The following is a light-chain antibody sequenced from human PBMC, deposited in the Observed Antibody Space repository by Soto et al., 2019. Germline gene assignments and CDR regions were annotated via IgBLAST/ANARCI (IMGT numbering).Light chain of an antibody. Sequence: QSALTQPASVSGSPGQSITISCTGTSSDVGGYNYVSWYQQHPGKAPKLMIYEVSSRPSGVSNRFSGSKSGNTASLTISGLKVEVEADYYCCSSGGSPTYVFGTGTKVT. V-gene: IGLV2-14*01. CDR3: CSSGGSPTYV. CDR1: SSDVGGYNY. J-gene: IGLJ1*01. CDR2: EVS.